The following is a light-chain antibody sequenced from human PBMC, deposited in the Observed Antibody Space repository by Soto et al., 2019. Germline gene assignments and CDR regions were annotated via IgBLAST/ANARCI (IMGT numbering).Light chain of an antibody. CDR2: GAS. J-gene: IGKJ4*01. Sequence: EIVMTQSPATLSVSPGERATLSCRASQSVSSNLAWYQQKPGQAPRLLIYGASTRATGIPARFSGSGAETDFTLIISSLEPEDFAVYFCQQRSSRGLTFGGGTKV. V-gene: IGKV3-15*01. CDR1: QSVSSN. CDR3: QQRSSRGLT.